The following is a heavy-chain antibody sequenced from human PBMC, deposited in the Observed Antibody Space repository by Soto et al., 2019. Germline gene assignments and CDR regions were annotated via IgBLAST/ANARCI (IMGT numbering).Heavy chain of an antibody. V-gene: IGHV3-48*02. Sequence: EVQLVESGGGLVQPGGSLRLSCAASGFTFSSYSMNWVRQAPGKGLEWVSYISSSSRTIYYADSVKGRFTISRANAKNSLDLKLSSLRDDDTAVYYCPRSKCGSYLVYYGMDVWCHRNTVTVSS. CDR1: GFTFSSYS. D-gene: IGHD1-26*01. CDR2: ISSSSRTI. J-gene: IGHJ6*02. CDR3: PRSKCGSYLVYYGMDV.